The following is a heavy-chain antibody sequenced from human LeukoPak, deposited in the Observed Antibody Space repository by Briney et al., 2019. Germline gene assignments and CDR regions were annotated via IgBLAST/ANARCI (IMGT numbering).Heavy chain of an antibody. CDR2: ISYTGST. Sequence: SETLSLTCTVSGDSIISQDYYWNWIRQSPERGLEWIGYISYTGSTSYNPSLESRVAISADTSKNQISLRLTSAAASDSAVYYCASDQKVLSQGAYYFDGLDVWGHGTTVTVTS. V-gene: IGHV4-30-4*01. J-gene: IGHJ6*02. D-gene: IGHD4/OR15-4a*01. CDR3: ASDQKVLSQGAYYFDGLDV. CDR1: GDSIISQDYY.